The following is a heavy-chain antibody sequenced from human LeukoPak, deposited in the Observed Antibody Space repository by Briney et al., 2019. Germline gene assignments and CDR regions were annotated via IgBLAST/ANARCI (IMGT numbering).Heavy chain of an antibody. V-gene: IGHV3-48*03. CDR1: GFTFSSYE. CDR3: ARKRRNWFDP. CDR2: ISSSGSTI. J-gene: IGHJ5*02. Sequence: GGSLRLSCAASGFTFSSYEMNWVRQAPGKGLEWVSYISSSGSTIYYADSVKGRFTISRDNAKNSLYLQMNSLRAEDTAVYYCARKRRNWFDPWGQGTLVTVSS.